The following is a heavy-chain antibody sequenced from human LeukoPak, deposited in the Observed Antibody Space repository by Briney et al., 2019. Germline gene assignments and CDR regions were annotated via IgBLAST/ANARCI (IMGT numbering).Heavy chain of an antibody. V-gene: IGHV1-69*13. CDR1: GGTFSSYA. J-gene: IGHJ6*02. CDR3: ARDVPSVGSYYPYYYYYGMDV. D-gene: IGHD1-26*01. Sequence: GASVKVSCKASGGTFSSYAISWVRQAPGQGLEWMGGIIPIFGTANYAQKFQGRVTITADESTSTAYMELSSLRSDDTAVYYCARDVPSVGSYYPYYYYYGMDVWGQGTTVTVSS. CDR2: IIPIFGTA.